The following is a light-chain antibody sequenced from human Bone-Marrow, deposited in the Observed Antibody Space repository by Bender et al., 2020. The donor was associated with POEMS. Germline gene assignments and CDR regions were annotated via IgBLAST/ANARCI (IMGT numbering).Light chain of an antibody. V-gene: IGLV2-23*01. Sequence: QSALTQPASVSGSPGQSITISCTGTSSDVGRYNLVSWYQQHPGKVPKLIIYEGVKRPSGVSHRFSGSKSANTASLTISGLQTEDEAEYHCSSFAGTPTWMFGGGTKLTVL. CDR2: EGV. CDR3: SSFAGTPTWM. CDR1: SSDVGRYNL. J-gene: IGLJ3*02.